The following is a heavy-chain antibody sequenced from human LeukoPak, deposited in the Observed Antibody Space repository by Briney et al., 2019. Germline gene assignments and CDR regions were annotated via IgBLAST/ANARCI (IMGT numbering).Heavy chain of an antibody. Sequence: PGGSLRLSCAVSGFTFSNFDMSWVRQAPGKGLQWVSGSSDSAAATYNADLVKGRFTISRDNFKDTLYLQMNSLRAEDTAVYYCAKDIFQRGGSAGAFDIWGKGTTVTVSS. J-gene: IGHJ6*04. CDR3: AKDIFQRGGSAGAFDI. CDR1: GFTFSNFD. D-gene: IGHD3-16*01. CDR2: SSDSAAAT. V-gene: IGHV3-23*01.